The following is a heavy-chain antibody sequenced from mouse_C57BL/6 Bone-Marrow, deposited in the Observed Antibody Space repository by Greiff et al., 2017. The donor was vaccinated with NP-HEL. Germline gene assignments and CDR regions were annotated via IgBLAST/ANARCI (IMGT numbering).Heavy chain of an antibody. D-gene: IGHD1-1*01. CDR1: GFSFNTYA. V-gene: IGHV10-1*01. CDR3: VRRGSRGAMDY. CDR2: IRSKSNNYAT. J-gene: IGHJ4*01. Sequence: DVHLVESGGGLVQPKGSLKLSCAASGFSFNTYAMNWVRQAPGKGSEWVARIRSKSNNYATYYADSVKDRFTISRDDSESMLYLQMNNLKTEDTAMYYCVRRGSRGAMDYWGQGTSVTVSS.